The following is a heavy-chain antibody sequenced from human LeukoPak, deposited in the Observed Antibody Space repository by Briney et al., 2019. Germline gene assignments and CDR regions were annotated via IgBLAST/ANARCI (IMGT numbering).Heavy chain of an antibody. CDR3: ARDSPMEVVAAWGNYWFDP. V-gene: IGHV4-61*02. Sequence: SQTLSLTCTVSGGSISSGSYYWSWIRQPAGKGLEWLGRIYTSGSTNYNPSLKSRVTISVDTSKNQFSLKLSSATAADTAVYYCARDSPMEVVAAWGNYWFDPWGQGTLVTVSS. CDR2: IYTSGST. CDR1: GGSISSGSYY. J-gene: IGHJ5*02. D-gene: IGHD2-15*01.